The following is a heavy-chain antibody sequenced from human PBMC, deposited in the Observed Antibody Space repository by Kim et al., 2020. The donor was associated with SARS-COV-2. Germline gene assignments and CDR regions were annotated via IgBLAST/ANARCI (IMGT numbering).Heavy chain of an antibody. D-gene: IGHD6-13*01. V-gene: IGHV3-33*01. CDR3: ARDIASTHFDY. Sequence: YYGVSVRGRVTISRDNSKNTNTLYLQMNSLRAEDTAVYYCARDIASTHFDYWSQGTLVIVSS. J-gene: IGHJ4*02.